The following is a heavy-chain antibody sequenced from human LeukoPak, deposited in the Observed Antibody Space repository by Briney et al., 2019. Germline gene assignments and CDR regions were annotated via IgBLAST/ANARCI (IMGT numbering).Heavy chain of an antibody. V-gene: IGHV3-23*01. CDR2: ISDSGGRT. J-gene: IGHJ4*02. Sequence: GGSLRLSCAVSGITLSNYGMSWVRQAPGKGLEWVAGISDSGGRTNYADSVKGRFTISRDNPKNTLILQMNSLRPEDTAVYFCAKRGVVIRVILVGFHKEAYYFDSWGQGALVTVSS. D-gene: IGHD3-22*01. CDR1: GITLSNYG. CDR3: AKRGVVIRVILVGFHKEAYYFDS.